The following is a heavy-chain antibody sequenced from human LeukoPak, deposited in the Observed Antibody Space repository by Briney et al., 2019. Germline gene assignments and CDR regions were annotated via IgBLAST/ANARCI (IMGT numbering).Heavy chain of an antibody. CDR1: GGSISSYY. CDR3: ARVDTAMVPDP. Sequence: ETLSLTCTVPGGSISSYYWSWFRQPPGKGLEWIGYIYYSGSTNYNPSLRSRVTISVDTSKKQFSLKLSSVTAADTAVYYCARVDTAMVPDPWGQGTLVTVSS. V-gene: IGHV4-59*01. CDR2: IYYSGST. J-gene: IGHJ5*02. D-gene: IGHD5-18*01.